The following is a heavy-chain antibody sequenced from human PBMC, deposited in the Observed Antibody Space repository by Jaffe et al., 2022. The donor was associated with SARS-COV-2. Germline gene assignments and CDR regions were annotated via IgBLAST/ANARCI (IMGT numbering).Heavy chain of an antibody. CDR3: AKSPRNSLTGSVHWNFDL. J-gene: IGHJ2*01. Sequence: DVQLVESGGRLVQPGGSLRLSCAASGFTFSSSAMSWVRQAPGKGLEWVSSIFSSGAATDYADSVKGRFTISRDNPKNTLYLQMSSLRGEDTAVYFCAKSPRNSLTGSVHWNFDLWGRGTLVTVSS. D-gene: IGHD3-9*01. CDR2: IFSSGAAT. CDR1: GFTFSSSA. V-gene: IGHV3-23*04.